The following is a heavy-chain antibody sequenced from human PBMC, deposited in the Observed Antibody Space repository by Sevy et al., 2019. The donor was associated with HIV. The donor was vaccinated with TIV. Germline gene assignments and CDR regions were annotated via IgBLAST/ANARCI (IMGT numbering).Heavy chain of an antibody. CDR2: ISYDGSNK. Sequence: GGSLRLSCAAFGFTFSSYAMHWVRQAPGKGLEWVAVISYDGSNKYYADSVKGRFTISRDNSKNTLYLQMNSLRAEDTAVYYCARGYYDSSGYYYRRGNFDYWGQGTLVTVSS. CDR1: GFTFSSYA. CDR3: ARGYYDSSGYYYRRGNFDY. J-gene: IGHJ4*02. V-gene: IGHV3-30-3*01. D-gene: IGHD3-22*01.